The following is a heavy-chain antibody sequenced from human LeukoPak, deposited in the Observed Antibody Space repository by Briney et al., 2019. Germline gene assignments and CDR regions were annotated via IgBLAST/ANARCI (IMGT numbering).Heavy chain of an antibody. Sequence: SETLSLTCTVSGGSISSGGYYWSWIRQHPGKGLEWIGYIYYSGSTYYNPSLKSRVTISVNTSKNQFSLKLSSVTAADTAVYYCARGRRGGGWYWNAFDIWGQGTMVTVSS. CDR2: IYYSGST. CDR3: ARGRRGGGWYWNAFDI. V-gene: IGHV4-31*03. J-gene: IGHJ3*02. CDR1: GGSISSGGYY. D-gene: IGHD2-15*01.